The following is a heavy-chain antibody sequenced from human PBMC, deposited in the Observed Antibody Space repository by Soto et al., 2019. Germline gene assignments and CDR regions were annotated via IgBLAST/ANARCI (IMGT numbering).Heavy chain of an antibody. J-gene: IGHJ6*02. D-gene: IGHD2-2*01. CDR1: GGSISDGYYY. CDR2: IYFSGTT. V-gene: IGHV4-31*03. Sequence: TLSLTCTVSGGSISDGYYYWSWIRQRPGKGPEWIGYIYFSGTTYYNPSLQSRVTISIDTSKNQFSLNLSPVTAADTAVYYCARDGAGIAVEAGATHNGMDVWGQGTTVTVSS. CDR3: ARDGAGIAVEAGATHNGMDV.